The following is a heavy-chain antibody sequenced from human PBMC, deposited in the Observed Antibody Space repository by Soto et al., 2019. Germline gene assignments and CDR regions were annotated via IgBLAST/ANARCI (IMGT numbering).Heavy chain of an antibody. J-gene: IGHJ4*02. Sequence: EVQLVESGGGLIQPGGSLRLSCVASGFTVSSNYMSWVRQAPGKGLEWVSLIYSGGSTYYADSVKGRFTISRDNSKNTLYVQMDSLRADDTGVYYCSRGLGNGDYGDPGDYWGQGTLVSVSS. CDR3: SRGLGNGDYGDPGDY. D-gene: IGHD4-17*01. CDR1: GFTVSSNY. V-gene: IGHV3-53*01. CDR2: IYSGGST.